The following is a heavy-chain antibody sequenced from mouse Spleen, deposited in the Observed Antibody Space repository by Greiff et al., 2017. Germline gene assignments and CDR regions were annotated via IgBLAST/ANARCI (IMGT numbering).Heavy chain of an antibody. CDR3: ARRGIYYDYPYWYFDV. CDR2: ILPGSGST. CDR1: GYTFTGYW. D-gene: IGHD2-4*01. J-gene: IGHJ1*01. V-gene: IGHV1-9*01. Sequence: VQLQQSGAELMKPGASVKLSCKATGYTFTGYWIEWVKQRPGHGLEWIGEILPGSGSTNYNEKFKGKATFTADTSSNTAYMQLSSLTTEDSAIYYCARRGIYYDYPYWYFDVWGAGTTVTVSS.